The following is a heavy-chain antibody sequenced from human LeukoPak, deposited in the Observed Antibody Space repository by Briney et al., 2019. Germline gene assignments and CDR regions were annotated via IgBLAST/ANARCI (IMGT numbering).Heavy chain of an antibody. Sequence: PGGSRRLSCAASGFTVSSNYMSWVRQAPGKGLEWVSVIYSGGSTYYADSVKGRFIISRDNSKNTLYLQMNSLRAEDTAVYYCARAGQYYFDYWGQGTLVTVSS. CDR1: GFTVSSNY. J-gene: IGHJ4*02. CDR3: ARAGQYYFDY. D-gene: IGHD4-11*01. V-gene: IGHV3-53*01. CDR2: IYSGGST.